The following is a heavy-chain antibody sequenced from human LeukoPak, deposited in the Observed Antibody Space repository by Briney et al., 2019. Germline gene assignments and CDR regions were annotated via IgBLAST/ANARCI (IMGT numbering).Heavy chain of an antibody. Sequence: GGSLRLSCAASGFTFSSYSMNWVRQAPGKGLEWVSYISSSSSTIYYADSVKGRSTISRDNAKNSLYLQMNSLRAEDTAVYYCAKILGSIVGATYFDYWGQGTLVTVSS. CDR1: GFTFSSYS. D-gene: IGHD1-26*01. V-gene: IGHV3-48*01. CDR3: AKILGSIVGATYFDY. CDR2: ISSSSSTI. J-gene: IGHJ4*02.